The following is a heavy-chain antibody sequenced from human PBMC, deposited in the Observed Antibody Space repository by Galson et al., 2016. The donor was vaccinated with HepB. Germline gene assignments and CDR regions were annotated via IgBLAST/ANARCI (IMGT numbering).Heavy chain of an antibody. Sequence: SETLSLTCEVYGGSFSAYYWSWIRQPPGKGLEWIGDINHRGTINYNPSLKSRATIVLDTSKSQFSLRLSAVTAADTAMYYCVRDLTTETIRWGQGTLVFVSS. D-gene: IGHD4-17*01. CDR2: INHRGTI. CDR1: GGSFSAYY. V-gene: IGHV4-34*01. J-gene: IGHJ4*02. CDR3: VRDLTTETIR.